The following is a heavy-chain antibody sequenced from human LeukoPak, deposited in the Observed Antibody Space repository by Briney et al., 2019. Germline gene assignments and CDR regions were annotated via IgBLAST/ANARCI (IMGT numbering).Heavy chain of an antibody. CDR2: ISYDGSNK. V-gene: IGHV3-30-3*01. D-gene: IGHD3-10*01. Sequence: QTGGSLRIYCAASGFTFSSYAMHWVRQAPGKGLEWVAVISYDGSNKYYADSVKGRFTISRDNSKNTLYLQMNSLRAEDTAVYYCAGGDNWFDPWGQGTLVTVSS. J-gene: IGHJ5*02. CDR3: AGGDNWFDP. CDR1: GFTFSSYA.